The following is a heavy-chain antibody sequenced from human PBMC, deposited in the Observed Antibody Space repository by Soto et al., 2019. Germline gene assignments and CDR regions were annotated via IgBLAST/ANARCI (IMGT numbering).Heavy chain of an antibody. CDR2: IYWNDDK. CDR3: AHKGYYYDSSGYRSYYGMDV. CDR1: GFSLSTSGVG. J-gene: IGHJ6*02. V-gene: IGHV2-5*01. Sequence: QITLKESGPTLVKPTQTLTLTCTFSGFSLSTSGVGVGWIRQPPGKALEWLALIYWNDDKRYSPSLKSRLTITNDTSKNQVVLTMTNMDPVDTATYYCAHKGYYYDSSGYRSYYGMDVWGQGTTVTVSS. D-gene: IGHD3-22*01.